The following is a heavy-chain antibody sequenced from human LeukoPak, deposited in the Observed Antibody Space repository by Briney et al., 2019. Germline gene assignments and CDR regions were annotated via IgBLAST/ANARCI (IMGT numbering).Heavy chain of an antibody. CDR3: ARDQREDIVLMVYANPNGY. Sequence: GASVKVSCKASGYTFTSYGISWVRQAPGQGLEWMGWISAYNGNTNYAQKLQGRVTMTTDTSTSTAYMELRSLRSDDTAVYYCARDQREDIVLMVYANPNGYWGQGTLVTVSS. D-gene: IGHD2-8*01. V-gene: IGHV1-18*01. J-gene: IGHJ4*02. CDR2: ISAYNGNT. CDR1: GYTFTSYG.